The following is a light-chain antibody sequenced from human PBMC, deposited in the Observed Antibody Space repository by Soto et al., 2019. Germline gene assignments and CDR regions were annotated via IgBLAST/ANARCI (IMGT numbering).Light chain of an antibody. Sequence: QSALTQPPSASGSPGQSVTISCTGTSSDVGAFSYVSWYQQHPAKAPKLMIYEVNKRPSGVPDRFAGSKSGNTASLTVSGLQAEDEADYYCTSYSGSSAVMFGGGTKLTVL. J-gene: IGLJ3*02. CDR1: SSDVGAFSY. CDR2: EVN. V-gene: IGLV2-8*01. CDR3: TSYSGSSAVM.